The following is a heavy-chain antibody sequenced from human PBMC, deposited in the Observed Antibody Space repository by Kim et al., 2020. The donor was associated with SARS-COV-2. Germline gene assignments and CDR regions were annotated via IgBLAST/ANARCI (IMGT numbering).Heavy chain of an antibody. D-gene: IGHD6-13*01. J-gene: IGHJ3*02. CDR2: INHSGST. CDR1: GGSFSGYY. V-gene: IGHV4-34*01. CDR3: ARDSRGQQLATDAFDI. Sequence: SETLSLTCAVYGGSFSGYYWSWIRQPPGKGLEWIGEINHSGSTNYNPSLKSRVTISVDTSKNQFSLKLSSVTAADTAVYYCARDSRGQQLATDAFDIWG.